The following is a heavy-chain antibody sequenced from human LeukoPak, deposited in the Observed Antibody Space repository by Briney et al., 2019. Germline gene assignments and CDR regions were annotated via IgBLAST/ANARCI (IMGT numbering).Heavy chain of an antibody. CDR1: GGSISSYY. CDR3: ATFGGTTYDCWRDYYYCYGMDF. CDR2: IYSSGST. Sequence: PSETLSLTCTVSGGSISSYYWSWIRQPPGKGLEWIGRIYSSGSTNYNPSLKSRVTISVDTSKNQFSLKLSSVTAADTAVYYCATFGGTTYDCWRDYYYCYGMDFWGQGTTVTVSS. V-gene: IGHV4-59*01. D-gene: IGHD3-3*01. J-gene: IGHJ6*02.